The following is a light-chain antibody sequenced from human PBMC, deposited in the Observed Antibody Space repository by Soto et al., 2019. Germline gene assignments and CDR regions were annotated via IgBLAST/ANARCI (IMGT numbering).Light chain of an antibody. CDR3: QQRSNWPLT. V-gene: IGKV3-11*01. J-gene: IGKJ4*01. CDR1: QSVSYY. Sequence: EIVLTQSPVSLSLSPGERATLSCRACQSVSYYLVWYQQKPGQAPRLLIYDSSNRATGIPARFSGSGSGTDFTLTISSLEPEDFAVYYCQQRSNWPLTFGGGTKVEIK. CDR2: DSS.